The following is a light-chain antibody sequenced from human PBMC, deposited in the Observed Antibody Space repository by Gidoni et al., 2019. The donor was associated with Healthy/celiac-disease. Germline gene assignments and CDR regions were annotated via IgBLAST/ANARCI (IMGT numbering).Light chain of an antibody. CDR2: KVS. Sequence: DVVMTQSPLSLPVTLGQPASISCRSSQSLVYSDGNTYLNLFQQRPGQSPRRLIYKVSNRDSGVPDRFSGRGSGTDFTLKISRVEAEDVGVYYCMQGTHWPYTFGQGNKREIK. CDR1: QSLVYSDGNTY. CDR3: MQGTHWPYT. J-gene: IGKJ2*01. V-gene: IGKV2-30*01.